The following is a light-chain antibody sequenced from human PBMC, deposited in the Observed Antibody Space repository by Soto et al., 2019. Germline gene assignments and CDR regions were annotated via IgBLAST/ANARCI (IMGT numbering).Light chain of an antibody. J-gene: IGLJ2*01. CDR1: SSDVGSYNL. CDR2: EVS. V-gene: IGLV2-23*02. CDR3: CSYAGSRTFHVV. Sequence: QSVLTQPASVSGSPGQSITISCTGTSSDVGSYNLVSWYQQHPGKAPKLMIYEVSKRPSGVSNRFSGSKSGNTASLTISGLQAEDEADYYCCSYAGSRTFHVVFGGGTKLTVL.